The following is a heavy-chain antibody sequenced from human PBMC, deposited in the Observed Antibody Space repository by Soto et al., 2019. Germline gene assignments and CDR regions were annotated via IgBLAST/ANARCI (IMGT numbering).Heavy chain of an antibody. D-gene: IGHD3-22*01. CDR3: ARSAYYYDSSGYYWTGYFDY. CDR2: IYYSGST. J-gene: IGHJ4*02. CDR1: GGSISSYY. Sequence: SETLSLTCTVSGGSISSYYWSWIRQPPGKGLEWIGYIYYSGSTNYNPSLKSRVTISVDTSKNQFSLKLSSVTAADMAVYYCARSAYYYDSSGYYWTGYFDYWGQGTLVTVSS. V-gene: IGHV4-59*01.